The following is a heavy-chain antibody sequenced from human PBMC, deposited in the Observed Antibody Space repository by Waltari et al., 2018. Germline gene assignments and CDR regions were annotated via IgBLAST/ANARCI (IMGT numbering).Heavy chain of an antibody. CDR3: ARGSADFVRFWDS. CDR2: IKFDGTGE. J-gene: IGHJ4*02. Sequence: EVYLAESGGGLVQPGGSLRLSCVASGFPLRMYSMTWVRQAPGKGLEWGANIKFDGTGEYYVDSGRGRFTKSRDNTKNSLYLQMNRLRDDDTAVYYCARGSADFVRFWDSWGQGTLVTVSS. V-gene: IGHV3-7*03. CDR1: GFPLRMYS. D-gene: IGHD3-10*01.